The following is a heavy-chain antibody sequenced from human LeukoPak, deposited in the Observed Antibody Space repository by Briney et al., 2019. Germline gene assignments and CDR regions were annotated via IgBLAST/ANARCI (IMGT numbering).Heavy chain of an antibody. J-gene: IGHJ4*02. D-gene: IGHD1-26*01. Sequence: GSLRLSCTASGFTFSSYAMSWVRQAPGKGLEWIGEINHSGSTNYNPSLKSRVTISVDTSKNQFSLNLRSVTAADTAVYYCARRFSGSSELDYWGQGTLVTVSS. V-gene: IGHV4-34*01. CDR3: ARRFSGSSELDY. CDR1: GFTFSSYA. CDR2: INHSGST.